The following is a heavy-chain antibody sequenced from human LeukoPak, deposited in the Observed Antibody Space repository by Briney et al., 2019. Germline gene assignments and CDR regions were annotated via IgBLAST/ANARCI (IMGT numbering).Heavy chain of an antibody. D-gene: IGHD1-26*01. CDR2: ISAYNGNT. Sequence: ASVKVSCEASGYTFTSYGISWVRQAPGQGLEWMGWISAYNGNTNYAQKLQGRVTMTTDTSTSTAYMELRSLRSDDTAVYYCARDPSGFGVGATHYYYYYGMDVWGQGTTVTVSS. V-gene: IGHV1-18*01. CDR3: ARDPSGFGVGATHYYYYYGMDV. CDR1: GYTFTSYG. J-gene: IGHJ6*02.